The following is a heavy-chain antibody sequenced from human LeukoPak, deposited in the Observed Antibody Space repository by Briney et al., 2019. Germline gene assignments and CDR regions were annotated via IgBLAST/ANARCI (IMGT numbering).Heavy chain of an antibody. CDR3: ARRPAIFMDGVYYYSMAV. V-gene: IGHV3-23*01. CDR1: EFMFSKYS. CDR2: VSASADST. D-gene: IGHD2-2*01. Sequence: GGSLRLSCAASEFMFSKYSMSWVRQAPGKGLEWGSAVSASADSTYYADSVKGRFSISRDNSKNTLFLQMNSLRAEDTAVYYCARRPAIFMDGVYYYSMAVWGQGTTVTVSS. J-gene: IGHJ6*02.